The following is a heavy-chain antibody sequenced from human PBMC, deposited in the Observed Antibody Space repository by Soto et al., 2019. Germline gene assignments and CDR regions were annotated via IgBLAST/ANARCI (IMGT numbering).Heavy chain of an antibody. Sequence: QVQLVQSGAEVKKPGASVKVSCKASGYTFTSYGISWVRQAPGQGLEWMGWISAYNGNTNYAQKLQGRVTMTRDTATSTAYMELRSLRSDDTAVYYCARDPSLWFGELLSSWFDPWGQGTLVTVSS. CDR3: ARDPSLWFGELLSSWFDP. J-gene: IGHJ5*02. D-gene: IGHD3-10*01. CDR1: GYTFTSYG. V-gene: IGHV1-18*01. CDR2: ISAYNGNT.